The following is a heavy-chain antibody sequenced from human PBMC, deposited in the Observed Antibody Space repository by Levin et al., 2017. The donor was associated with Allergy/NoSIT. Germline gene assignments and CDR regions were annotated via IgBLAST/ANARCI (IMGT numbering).Heavy chain of an antibody. CDR1: GGSISSSSYY. CDR2: IYYSGST. Sequence: SETLSLTCTVSGGSISSSSYYWGWIRQPPGKGLEWIGSIYYSGSTYYNPSLKSRVTISVDTSKNQFSLKLSSVTAADTAVYYCARCGYSYGYVVYWGQGTLVTVSS. D-gene: IGHD5-18*01. V-gene: IGHV4-39*01. J-gene: IGHJ4*02. CDR3: ARCGYSYGYVVY.